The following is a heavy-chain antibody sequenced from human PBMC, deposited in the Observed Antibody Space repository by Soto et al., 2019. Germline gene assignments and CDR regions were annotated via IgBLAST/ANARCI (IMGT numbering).Heavy chain of an antibody. CDR3: ASETYSSSWRAGWFDP. J-gene: IGHJ5*02. Sequence: SVKVSCKASGGTFSSYAISWVRQAPGQGLEWMGGIIPIFGTANYAQKFQGRVTITADESTSTAYMELSSLRSEDTAVYYCASETYSSSWRAGWFDPWGQGTLVTVSS. CDR2: IIPIFGTA. D-gene: IGHD6-13*01. V-gene: IGHV1-69*13. CDR1: GGTFSSYA.